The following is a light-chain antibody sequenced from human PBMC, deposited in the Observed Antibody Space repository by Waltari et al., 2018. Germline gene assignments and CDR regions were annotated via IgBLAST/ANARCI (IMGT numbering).Light chain of an antibody. Sequence: YKQKPGRSPVLFIYQDDKRPSGIPGRFAGSNSANTATLTISGTQAVDEADYYCQAWDSSTGTGVFGTGTKVTVL. CDR3: QAWDSSTGTGV. V-gene: IGLV3-1*01. J-gene: IGLJ1*01. CDR2: QDD.